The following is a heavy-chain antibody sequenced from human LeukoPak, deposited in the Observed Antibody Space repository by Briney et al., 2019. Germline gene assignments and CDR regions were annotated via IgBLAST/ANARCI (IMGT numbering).Heavy chain of an antibody. V-gene: IGHV3-30*18. J-gene: IGHJ4*02. CDR1: GFTFSNYG. CDR3: AKGGYYYGSGGFDY. CDR2: ISYDGSNK. D-gene: IGHD3-10*01. Sequence: RSLRLSCAASGFTFSNYGMHWVRQAPGKGLEWVAVISYDGSNKYYADSVKGRFTISRENSKNTLYLQMNSLRAEDTAVYYCAKGGYYYGSGGFDYWGQGTLVTVSS.